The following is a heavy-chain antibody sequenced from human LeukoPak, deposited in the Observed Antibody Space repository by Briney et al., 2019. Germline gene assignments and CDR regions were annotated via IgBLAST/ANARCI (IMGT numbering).Heavy chain of an antibody. CDR1: RGSISSYY. V-gene: IGHV4-59*01. CDR3: VRGRITIFGVVIPHFDN. D-gene: IGHD3-3*01. J-gene: IGHJ4*02. Sequence: PSEPLSLTCTVSRGSISSYYWSWIRQAPEKGLEWIGYIDKSGSINSNPSLKSRVNMSVDTTKNQFSLKLNSVTAADTAVYYCVRGRITIFGVVIPHFDNWGQGTLVTVSS. CDR2: IDKSGSI.